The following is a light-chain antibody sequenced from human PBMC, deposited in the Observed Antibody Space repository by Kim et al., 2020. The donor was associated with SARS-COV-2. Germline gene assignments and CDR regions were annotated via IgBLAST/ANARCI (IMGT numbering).Light chain of an antibody. Sequence: ASVGDRVTITCRASQSIRSYLGWYQQKPGRAPKRLIYGASSLQSGVPSRFSGSGSGTEFTLTISSLQPEDFATYFCQQHYTYPITFGQGTRLEIK. CDR2: GAS. CDR1: QSIRSY. J-gene: IGKJ5*01. V-gene: IGKV1-17*01. CDR3: QQHYTYPIT.